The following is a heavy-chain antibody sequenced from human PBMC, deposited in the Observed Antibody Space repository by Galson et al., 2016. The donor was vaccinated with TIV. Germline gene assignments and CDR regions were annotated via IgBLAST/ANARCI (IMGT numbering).Heavy chain of an antibody. D-gene: IGHD2-2*01. Sequence: SVKVSCKASGYTFNNFGITWVRQAPGQGLEWMGWISGYSVNTNYAQKFQGRVTMTTDTSTSTAYMELRILGSDDTAVYYCARVPHSTYCSTSTCKGYYLDVWGRGTTVTVSS. V-gene: IGHV1-18*01. CDR3: ARVPHSTYCSTSTCKGYYLDV. CDR1: GYTFNNFG. J-gene: IGHJ6*03. CDR2: ISGYSVNT.